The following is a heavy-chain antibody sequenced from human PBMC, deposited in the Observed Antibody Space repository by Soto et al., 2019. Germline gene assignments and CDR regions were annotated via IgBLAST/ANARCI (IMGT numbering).Heavy chain of an antibody. Sequence: ASVKVSCKTSGYTFTHYHVYWVRQAPGRGLEWLGMINPSGGSTTYAQNLQGRVTMTRDTSTNTVYMELSSLRSEDTAVYYCAREAINSSGYSRYFQHWGQGTLVTVSS. CDR1: GYTFTHYH. V-gene: IGHV1-46*01. CDR2: INPSGGST. D-gene: IGHD3-22*01. CDR3: AREAINSSGYSRYFQH. J-gene: IGHJ1*01.